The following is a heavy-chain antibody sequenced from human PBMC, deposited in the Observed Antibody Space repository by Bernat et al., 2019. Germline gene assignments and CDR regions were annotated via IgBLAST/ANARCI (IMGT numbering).Heavy chain of an antibody. CDR1: GGSISSGGYY. V-gene: IGHV4-31*11. CDR2: IYYSGST. CDR3: ARADQDIVVVTAIPGVAFDI. J-gene: IGHJ3*02. D-gene: IGHD2-21*02. Sequence: QVQLQQWGAGLLKPSETLSLTCAVYGGSISSGGYYWSWIRQHPGKGLEWIGYIYYSGSTYYNPSLKSRVTISVDTSKNQFSLKLSSVTAADTAVYYCARADQDIVVVTAIPGVAFDIWGQGTMVTVSS.